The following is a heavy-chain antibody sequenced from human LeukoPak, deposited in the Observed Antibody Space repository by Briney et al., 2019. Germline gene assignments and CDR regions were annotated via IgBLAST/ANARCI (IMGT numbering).Heavy chain of an antibody. Sequence: ASVKVSCKASGYTFTSYGISWVRQAPGQGLEWMGWISAYNGNTTYAQKLQGRVTMTTDTSTSTAYMELSSLRSEDTAVYYCAIKGRDGYNYFDYWGQGTLVTVSS. CDR2: ISAYNGNT. D-gene: IGHD5-24*01. V-gene: IGHV1-18*01. CDR3: AIKGRDGYNYFDY. CDR1: GYTFTSYG. J-gene: IGHJ4*02.